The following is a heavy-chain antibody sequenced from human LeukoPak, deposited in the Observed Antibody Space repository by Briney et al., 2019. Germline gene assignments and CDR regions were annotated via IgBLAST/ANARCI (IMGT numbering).Heavy chain of an antibody. CDR3: ARSLYSSNWSSFDY. J-gene: IGHJ4*02. CDR1: GGSISSYY. D-gene: IGHD6-13*01. V-gene: IGHV4-59*01. CDR2: IYYSGST. Sequence: SETLSLTCTVSGGSISSYYWSWIRQPPGKGLEWIGYIYYSGSTNYNPSLKSRVTISVDTSKNQFSLKLSSVTAADTAVYYCARSLYSSNWSSFDYWGQGSLVTVSS.